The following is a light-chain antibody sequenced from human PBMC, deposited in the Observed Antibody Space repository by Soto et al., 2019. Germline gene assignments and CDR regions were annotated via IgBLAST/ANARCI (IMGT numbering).Light chain of an antibody. CDR3: QQYGRSPPFT. J-gene: IGKJ2*01. CDR1: QSVSSTY. Sequence: EIVLTQSPGTLSLSPGERATLSCRASQSVSSTYIAWYQQNPGQAPRLLIYGASSRATGIPDRFSGSGSVTDFTITISRLEPEDFAVYFCQQYGRSPPFTFGQGTKVEIK. CDR2: GAS. V-gene: IGKV3-20*01.